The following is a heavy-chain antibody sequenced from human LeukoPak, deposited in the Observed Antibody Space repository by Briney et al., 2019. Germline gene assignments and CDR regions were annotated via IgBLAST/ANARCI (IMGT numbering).Heavy chain of an antibody. D-gene: IGHD3-16*01. V-gene: IGHV3-23*01. J-gene: IGHJ4*02. Sequence: GGSLRLSCAASGFSFSTYAMSWVRQAPGKGLEWVSGISGSGSSKYYADSVKGRFTLSSDSSRNTVYLQLNNLRVEDTAIYYCARASWVSSTDAVRWGQGTLVTVSS. CDR2: ISGSGSSK. CDR1: GFSFSTYA. CDR3: ARASWVSSTDAVR.